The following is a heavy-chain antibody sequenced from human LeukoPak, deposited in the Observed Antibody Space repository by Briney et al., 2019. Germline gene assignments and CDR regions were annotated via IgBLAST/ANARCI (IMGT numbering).Heavy chain of an antibody. D-gene: IGHD3-10*01. Sequence: ASVTVSCTASGFTFTSYDINWVRQATGQGLEWMGWMNPNNGNTGYAQKLQGRVTMTRDTSISTAYMELRSLRSEDTAVYYCVRDGEGVAISVNYWFDPWGQGTLVTVSS. CDR1: GFTFTSYD. CDR3: VRDGEGVAISVNYWFDP. J-gene: IGHJ5*02. V-gene: IGHV1-8*01. CDR2: MNPNNGNT.